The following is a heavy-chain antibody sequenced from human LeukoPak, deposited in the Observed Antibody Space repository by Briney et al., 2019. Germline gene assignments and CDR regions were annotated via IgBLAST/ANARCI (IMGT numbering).Heavy chain of an antibody. CDR3: ARDYRESYGSGSYSD. V-gene: IGHV3-7*03. CDR1: GFTFSSYG. CDR2: IKQDGSEK. Sequence: GGSLRLSCAASGFTFSSYGMSWVRQAPGKGLEWVANIKQDGSEKYYVDSVKGRFTISRDNAKNSLYLQMNSLRAEDTAVYYCARDYRESYGSGSYSDWGQGTLVTVSS. D-gene: IGHD3-10*01. J-gene: IGHJ4*02.